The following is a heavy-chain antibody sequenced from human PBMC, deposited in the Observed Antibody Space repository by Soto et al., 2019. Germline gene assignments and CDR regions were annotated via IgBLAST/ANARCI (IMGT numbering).Heavy chain of an antibody. CDR2: ISGSGGST. CDR3: AKGDTVTNYYYYYYGMDV. J-gene: IGHJ6*02. V-gene: IGHV3-23*01. Sequence: PGGSLRLSCAASGFTFISYSISFVRHSPFKWLEWVSAISGSGGSTYYADSVKGRFTISRDNSKNTLYLQMNSLRAEDTAVYYCAKGDTVTNYYYYYYGMDVWGQGTTVTVSS. D-gene: IGHD4-4*01. CDR1: GFTFISYS.